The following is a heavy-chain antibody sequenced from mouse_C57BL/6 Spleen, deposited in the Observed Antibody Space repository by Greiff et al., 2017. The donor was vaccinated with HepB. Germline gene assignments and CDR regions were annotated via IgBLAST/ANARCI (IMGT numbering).Heavy chain of an antibody. J-gene: IGHJ2*01. V-gene: IGHV1-82*01. CDR2: IYPGDGDT. Sequence: QVQLQQSGPELVKPGASVKISCKASGYAFSSSWMNWVKQRPGKGLEWIGRIYPGDGDTNYNGKFKGKATLTADKSSSTAYMQLSSLASEDSSVYCCARRRTLFDYWGQGTTLTVSS. CDR1: GYAFSSSW. CDR3: ARRRTLFDY.